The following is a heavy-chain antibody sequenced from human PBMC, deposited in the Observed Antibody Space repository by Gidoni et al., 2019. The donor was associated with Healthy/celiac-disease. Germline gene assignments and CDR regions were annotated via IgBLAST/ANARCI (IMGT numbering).Heavy chain of an antibody. J-gene: IGHJ4*02. CDR2: ISAYNGNT. CDR1: GYTFTSYG. V-gene: IGHV1-18*04. D-gene: IGHD3-9*01. CDR3: ARFGLRYFDWLLYGGANFDY. Sequence: QVQLVQSGAEVKKPGAAVKVSCKASGYTFTSYGISWVRQAPGQGLEWMGWISAYNGNTNYAQKLQGRVTMTTDTSTSTAYMELRSLRSDDTAVYYCARFGLRYFDWLLYGGANFDYWGQGTLVTVSS.